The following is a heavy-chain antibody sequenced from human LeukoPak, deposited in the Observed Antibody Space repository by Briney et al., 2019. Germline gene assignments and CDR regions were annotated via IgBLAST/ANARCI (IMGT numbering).Heavy chain of an antibody. D-gene: IGHD2-21*02. Sequence: PGGSLRLSCAASGFTFDDYGMTWVRQVPGKGLEWVSGINWNGDSTGYADSTKGRFTISRDNAKNSLYLQMNSLRAEDTAVYYCAREGDRYGVVVVTAIQGYYGMDVWGQGTTVTVSS. J-gene: IGHJ6*02. CDR3: AREGDRYGVVVVTAIQGYYGMDV. CDR2: INWNGDST. CDR1: GFTFDDYG. V-gene: IGHV3-20*04.